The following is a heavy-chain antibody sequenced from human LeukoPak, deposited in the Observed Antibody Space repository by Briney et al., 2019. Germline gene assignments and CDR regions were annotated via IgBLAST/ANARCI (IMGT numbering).Heavy chain of an antibody. CDR1: GITFSSYA. CDR2: ISYDGSNK. J-gene: IGHJ5*02. D-gene: IGHD6-19*01. V-gene: IGHV3-30-3*01. Sequence: GRSLRLSCAASGITFSSYAMHWVRQAPGKGLEWVAVISYDGSNKYYADSVKGRFTISRDNSKNTLYLQMNSLRAEDTAVYYCARDGSGSQWLVQHVFGGWFDPWGQGTLVTVSS. CDR3: ARDGSGSQWLVQHVFGGWFDP.